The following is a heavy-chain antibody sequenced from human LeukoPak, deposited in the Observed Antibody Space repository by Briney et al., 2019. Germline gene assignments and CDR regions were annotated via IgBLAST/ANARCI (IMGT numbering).Heavy chain of an antibody. CDR3: ARHAISDYGGNSDPEYFQH. J-gene: IGHJ1*01. CDR2: INYSGST. CDR1: GGSFSGYY. Sequence: SDTLSLTCAVNGGSFSGYYWSWIRQSPEQGLVWIGEINYSGSTIYNPSLKSRVTMSMDTTKKRFPLELTSVTAADTAVYYCARHAISDYGGNSDPEYFQHWGQGTLVTVSS. V-gene: IGHV4-34*01. D-gene: IGHD4-23*01.